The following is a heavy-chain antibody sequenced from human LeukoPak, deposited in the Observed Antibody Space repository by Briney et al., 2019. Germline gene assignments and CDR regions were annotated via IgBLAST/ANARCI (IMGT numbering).Heavy chain of an antibody. V-gene: IGHV4-39*01. CDR1: GGSISSGTYY. Sequence: SETLSLTCTVSGGSISSGTYYWGWIRQAPGKGLEWIGSIHYSGTTYYNPSLKSRVTISVDTSKNQFSLKVNSVTAADTAVYYCARHRYSYGSMNDYWGQGTLVTDSS. CDR3: ARHRYSYGSMNDY. J-gene: IGHJ4*02. D-gene: IGHD5-18*01. CDR2: IHYSGTT.